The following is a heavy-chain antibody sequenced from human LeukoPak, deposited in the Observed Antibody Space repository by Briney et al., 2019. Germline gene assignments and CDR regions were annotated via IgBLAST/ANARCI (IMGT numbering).Heavy chain of an antibody. CDR2: IRRRANDGTT. D-gene: IGHD4-17*01. V-gene: IGHV3-71*01. Sequence: GGSLRLSCAASGFTVSSNYRSWVRQAPGKGLEWIGFIRRRANDGTTEYAASVKGRFTISRDDSKTIAYLQMNGLQTEDTALYYCTRADGDYDHRFFDYWGQGTQVIVSS. CDR3: TRADGDYDHRFFDY. J-gene: IGHJ4*02. CDR1: GFTVSSNY.